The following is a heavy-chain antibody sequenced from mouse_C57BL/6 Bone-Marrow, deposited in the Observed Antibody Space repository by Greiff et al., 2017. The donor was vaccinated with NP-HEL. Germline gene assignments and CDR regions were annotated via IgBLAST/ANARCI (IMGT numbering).Heavy chain of an antibody. CDR2: IDPSDSYT. D-gene: IGHD2-3*01. CDR1: GYTFTSYW. CDR3: ARVDYDGYVGGFAY. Sequence: QVQLQQPGAELVMPGASVKLSCKASGYTFTSYWMHWVKQRPGQGLEWIGEIDPSDSYTNYNQKFKGKSTLTVDKSSSTAYMQLSSLTSEDSAVYYCARVDYDGYVGGFAYWGQGTLVTVSA. J-gene: IGHJ3*01. V-gene: IGHV1-69*01.